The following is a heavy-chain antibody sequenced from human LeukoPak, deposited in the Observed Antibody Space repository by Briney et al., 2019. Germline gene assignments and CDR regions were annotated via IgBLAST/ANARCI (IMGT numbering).Heavy chain of an antibody. V-gene: IGHV4-61*02. CDR1: GGSISSGSYY. CDR3: ARGIVVDSFDY. Sequence: SETLSLTCTVSGGSISSGSYYWSWIRQPAGKGLEWIGRIYTSGSTNYNPSLKSRVTISVDTSKNQFSLKLSSVTATDTAVYYCARGIVVDSFDYWGQGTLVTVSS. J-gene: IGHJ4*02. D-gene: IGHD3-22*01. CDR2: IYTSGST.